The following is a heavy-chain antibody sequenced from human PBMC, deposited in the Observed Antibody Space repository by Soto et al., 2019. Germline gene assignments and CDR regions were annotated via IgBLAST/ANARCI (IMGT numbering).Heavy chain of an antibody. Sequence: EVHLVESGGGLVKPGGSLRLSCVASGFTFSWQSMNRVRQVPGKGLEWVSSISHGSRHIYYADSVRGRFIISRDNAKNSLYLQRNSLRAEDTALYYCVATTETSDCDYWGQGTLVTVSS. CDR3: VATTETSDCDY. V-gene: IGHV3-21*01. CDR2: ISHGSRHI. J-gene: IGHJ4*02. D-gene: IGHD1-1*01. CDR1: GFTFSWQS.